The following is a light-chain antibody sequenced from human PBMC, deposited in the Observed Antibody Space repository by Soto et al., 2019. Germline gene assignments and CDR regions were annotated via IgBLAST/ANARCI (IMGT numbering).Light chain of an antibody. CDR2: TDN. Sequence: QSVLAQPPSVSGTPGQRVTISCSGSSSNIGKNTVSWYQQLPGAAPKPLISTDNQRPSGVPDRFSGSKPGTSASLAISGLQSEDEADYYCAAWDNSLNGHVFGTGTKVTVL. V-gene: IGLV1-44*01. CDR1: SSNIGKNT. J-gene: IGLJ1*01. CDR3: AAWDNSLNGHV.